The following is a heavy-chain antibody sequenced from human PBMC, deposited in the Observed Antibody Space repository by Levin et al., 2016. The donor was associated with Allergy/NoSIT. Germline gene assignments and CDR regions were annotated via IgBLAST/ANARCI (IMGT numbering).Heavy chain of an antibody. V-gene: IGHV3-23*01. J-gene: IGHJ4*02. D-gene: IGHD4-17*01. CDR3: AKDEDSGDYFDY. Sequence: GGSLRLSCAASGFTFKNYAMTWVRQAPGKGLEWVSAMTGRGGSTYYADSVRGRFTISRDNSKNTVYLQMDSLRAEDTAVYYCAKDEDSGDYFDYWGQGTLVTVSS. CDR2: MTGRGGST. CDR1: GFTFKNYA.